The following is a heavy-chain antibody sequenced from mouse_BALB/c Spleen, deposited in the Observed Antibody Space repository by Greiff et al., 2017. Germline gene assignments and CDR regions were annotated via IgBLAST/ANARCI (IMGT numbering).Heavy chain of an antibody. CDR2: INPYNDGT. Sequence: VHVKQSGPELVKPGASVKMSCKASGYTFTSYVMHWVKQKPGQGLEWIGYINPYNDGTKYNEKFKGKATLTSDKSSSTAYMELSSLTSEDSAVYYCARSYYGNPYYYAMDYWGQGTSVTVSS. CDR1: GYTFTSYV. D-gene: IGHD2-10*01. CDR3: ARSYYGNPYYYAMDY. J-gene: IGHJ4*01. V-gene: IGHV1-14*01.